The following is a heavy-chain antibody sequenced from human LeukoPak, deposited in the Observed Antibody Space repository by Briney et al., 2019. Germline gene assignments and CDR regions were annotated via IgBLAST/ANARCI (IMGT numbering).Heavy chain of an antibody. V-gene: IGHV3-7*01. D-gene: IGHD3-10*01. J-gene: IGHJ3*02. CDR2: IKQDGSEK. CDR1: GFTFSSYW. Sequence: GGSLRLSCAASGFTFSSYWMSWVRQAPGKGLEWVANIKQDGSEKYYVDSVKGRFTISRDNAKNSLYLQMNSLRAEDTAVYYCARAGIYYASRRRFHAFDIWGQGTMVTVSS. CDR3: ARAGIYYASRRRFHAFDI.